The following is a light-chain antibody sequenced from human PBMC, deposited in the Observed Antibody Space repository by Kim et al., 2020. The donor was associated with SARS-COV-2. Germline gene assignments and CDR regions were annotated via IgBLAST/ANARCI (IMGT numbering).Light chain of an antibody. CDR1: SLRSYY. V-gene: IGLV3-19*01. Sequence: SSELTQDPAVSVALGQTVRITCQGDSLRSYYATWYQQKPGQAPILVIYGKNNRPSGIPDRFSGSSSGNTASLTITGTQAGGEADYYCNSRDSNDNVVGGG. CDR3: NSRDSNDNVV. CDR2: GKN. J-gene: IGLJ2*01.